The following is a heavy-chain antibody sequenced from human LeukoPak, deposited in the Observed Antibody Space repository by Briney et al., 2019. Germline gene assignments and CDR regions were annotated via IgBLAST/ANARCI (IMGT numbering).Heavy chain of an antibody. V-gene: IGHV3-33*01. J-gene: IGHJ6*03. D-gene: IGHD6-6*01. CDR3: ARRYSSSHDMDV. CDR2: IWYDGSNK. Sequence: PGGSLRLSCAASGFTFSSYGMHWVRQAPGKGLEWVAVIWYDGSNKYYADSVKGRFTISRDNSKNTLYLQMNSLRAEDTAVYYCARRYSSSHDMDVWGKGTTVTVSS. CDR1: GFTFSSYG.